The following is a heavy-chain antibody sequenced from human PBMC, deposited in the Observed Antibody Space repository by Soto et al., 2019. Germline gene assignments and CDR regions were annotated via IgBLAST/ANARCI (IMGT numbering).Heavy chain of an antibody. CDR2: VWYGGTTK. CDR1: GSTFSNYG. Sequence: QVQLVESGGGVVQPGTSLRLSCAASGSTFSNYGMHWVRQAPGKGLEWVAVVWYGGTTKFYPDSVKGRFTISSDNSNNTLYLQMNSLRVEDTAVYYCATVDNYYGSVFWGQGTLVTVSS. CDR3: ATVDNYYGSVF. D-gene: IGHD3-10*01. J-gene: IGHJ4*02. V-gene: IGHV3-33*01.